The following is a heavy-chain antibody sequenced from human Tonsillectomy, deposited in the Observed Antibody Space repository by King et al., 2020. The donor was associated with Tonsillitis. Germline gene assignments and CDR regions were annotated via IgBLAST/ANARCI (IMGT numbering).Heavy chain of an antibody. CDR1: GASINNYY. V-gene: IGHV4-59*01. CDR2: IYYSGST. J-gene: IGHJ5*01. Sequence: VQLQESGPGLVKPSETLSLTCPFSGASINNYYWSWIRQSPGKGLECIGYIYYSGSTTYNPSLKSRVTISVDTSKNQFSLKLRSVTAADTAVYYCARDGGYAWFDSWGQGTLVTVSS. D-gene: IGHD5-12*01. CDR3: ARDGGYAWFDS.